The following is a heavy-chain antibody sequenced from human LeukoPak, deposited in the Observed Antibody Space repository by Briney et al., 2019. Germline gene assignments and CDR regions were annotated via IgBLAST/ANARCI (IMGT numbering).Heavy chain of an antibody. CDR2: VSGSGGST. J-gene: IGHJ4*02. D-gene: IGHD6-19*01. CDR1: GFTFSSYA. CDR3: AKDRVAVAATHDY. V-gene: IGHV3-23*01. Sequence: PGGSLRLSCEASGFTFSSYAMSWVRQAPGKGLEWVSGVSGSGGSTVYADSVKGRFTISRDNSKNTLYLQMNSLRAEDTAVYYCAKDRVAVAATHDYWGQGTLVTVSS.